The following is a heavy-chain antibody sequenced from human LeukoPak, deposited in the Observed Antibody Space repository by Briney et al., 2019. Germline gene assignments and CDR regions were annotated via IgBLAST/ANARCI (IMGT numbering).Heavy chain of an antibody. J-gene: IGHJ4*02. V-gene: IGHV1-8*01. D-gene: IGHD1-26*01. Sequence: ASVKVSCKASGYTFTSYDINWVRQATGQGLEWMGWMNPNSGNTGYAQKFQGRVTMTRNTSISTAYMELSSLRSEDTAVYYCERVLSRLVGATTYWGQGTLVTVSS. CDR3: ERVLSRLVGATTY. CDR1: GYTFTSYD. CDR2: MNPNSGNT.